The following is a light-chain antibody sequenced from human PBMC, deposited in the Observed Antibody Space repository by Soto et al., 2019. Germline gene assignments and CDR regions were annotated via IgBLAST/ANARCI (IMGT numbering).Light chain of an antibody. Sequence: ETLITQSPGTLSVSLGERATLSCRASQSVSIHLAWYQQKPGQSPRILIYDTSTRATGIPARFSGSGSGTEFTLTISRLQSEDFYVYYCQQYSNWPITFGQGTRLEIK. CDR3: QQYSNWPIT. CDR2: DTS. CDR1: QSVSIH. V-gene: IGKV3-15*01. J-gene: IGKJ5*01.